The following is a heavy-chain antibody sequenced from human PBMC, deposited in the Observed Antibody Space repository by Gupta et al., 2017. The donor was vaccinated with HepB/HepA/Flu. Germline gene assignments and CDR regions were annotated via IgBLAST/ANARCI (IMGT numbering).Heavy chain of an antibody. CDR3: ARERYLPTNYIDV. Sequence: QLQLQESGPGLVKPSETLSLTCTVSGDPISRSSNHWGWLRQSLGKGLEWIASIHYTGSTYYTPSLGSRVTISVDTSKSQFSLKLSSVTAADTAVYCCARERYLPTNYIDVLGKGTTVTVSS. CDR2: IHYTGST. CDR1: GDPISRSSNH. J-gene: IGHJ6*03. D-gene: IGHD3-9*01. V-gene: IGHV4-39*02.